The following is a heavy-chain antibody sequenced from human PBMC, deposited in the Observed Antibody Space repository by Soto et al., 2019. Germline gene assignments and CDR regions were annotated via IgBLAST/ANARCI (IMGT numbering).Heavy chain of an antibody. CDR1: GYTFTSYG. V-gene: IGHV1-3*01. Sequence: VASVKVSCKASGYTFTSYGISWVRQAPGQGLEWMGWINAGNGNTKYSQKFQGRVTITRDTSASTAYMELSSLRSEDTAVYYCARDLGGWPDYWGQGTLVTVSS. CDR2: INAGNGNT. D-gene: IGHD2-15*01. J-gene: IGHJ4*02. CDR3: ARDLGGWPDY.